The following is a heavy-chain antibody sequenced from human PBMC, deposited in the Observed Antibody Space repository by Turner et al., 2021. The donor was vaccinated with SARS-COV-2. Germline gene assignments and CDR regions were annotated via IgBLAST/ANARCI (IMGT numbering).Heavy chain of an antibody. Sequence: QVQLVESGGGVVQPGRSLRLSCAASGFTFRRYGMHWVRQAPGKGLEWVAVISYDGSNKYNADSVKGRFTISRDNSKNTLYLQMNSLRAEDTAVYYCAKSGGIYCSGGNCYSSYFDYWGQGTLVTVSS. J-gene: IGHJ4*02. CDR3: AKSGGIYCSGGNCYSSYFDY. CDR2: ISYDGSNK. CDR1: GFTFRRYG. D-gene: IGHD2-15*01. V-gene: IGHV3-30*18.